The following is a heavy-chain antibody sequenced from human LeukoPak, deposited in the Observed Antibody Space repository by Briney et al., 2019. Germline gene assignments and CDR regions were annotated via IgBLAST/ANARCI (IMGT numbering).Heavy chain of an antibody. CDR1: GGSISSNNYY. Sequence: SETLSLTCTVSGGSISSNNYYWGWIRQPPGKGLEWIETINYSGDTYYNPSLKSRVNISVDSSKSQFSLKMSSVTAADTAVYYCVRLQAVTGNFDSWGQGALVTVSS. J-gene: IGHJ4*02. CDR2: INYSGDT. V-gene: IGHV4-39*07. D-gene: IGHD1-20*01. CDR3: VRLQAVTGNFDS.